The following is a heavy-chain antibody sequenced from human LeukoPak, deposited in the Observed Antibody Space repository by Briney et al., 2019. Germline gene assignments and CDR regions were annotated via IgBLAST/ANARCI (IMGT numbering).Heavy chain of an antibody. J-gene: IGHJ4*02. Sequence: SVKVSCKASGGTFSSYAISWVRQAPGQGLVWMGGIIPIFGTANYAQKFQGRVTITADESTSTAYMELSSLRSEDTAVYYCAREAFTTRCYDSWGQGTLVTVSS. CDR2: IIPIFGTA. D-gene: IGHD4/OR15-4a*01. CDR1: GGTFSSYA. V-gene: IGHV1-69*13. CDR3: AREAFTTRCYDS.